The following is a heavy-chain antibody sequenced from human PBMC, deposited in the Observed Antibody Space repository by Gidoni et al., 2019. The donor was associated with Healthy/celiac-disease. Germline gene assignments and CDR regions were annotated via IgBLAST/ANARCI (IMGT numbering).Heavy chain of an antibody. CDR3: ARRVSDYGDRFDY. CDR1: GGSISSYY. Sequence: QVQLQESGPGLVKPSETLSLTCTVSGGSISSYYWSWIRQPPGKGLEWIGYIYYSGSTNYNPSLKSRVTISVDTSKNQFSLKLSSVTAADTAVYYCARRVSDYGDRFDYWGQGTLVTVSS. CDR2: IYYSGST. J-gene: IGHJ4*02. D-gene: IGHD4-17*01. V-gene: IGHV4-59*08.